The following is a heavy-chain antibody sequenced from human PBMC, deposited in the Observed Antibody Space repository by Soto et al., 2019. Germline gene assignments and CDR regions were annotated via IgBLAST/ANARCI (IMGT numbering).Heavy chain of an antibody. CDR3: GKYSDYGDQRDWFDP. CDR2: ISYHGVNK. J-gene: IGHJ5*02. CDR1: GFSFSSYG. V-gene: IGHV3-30*18. Sequence: QVQLVESGGGVVYPGRSLRLSCTASGFSFSSYGVHWVRQAPGKGLEWVAVISYHGVNKYYADSVNGRFTISRDNSKNMVFLQRNGLRVEDTAVYYCGKYSDYGDQRDWFDPWGQGTLVTVSS. D-gene: IGHD4-17*01.